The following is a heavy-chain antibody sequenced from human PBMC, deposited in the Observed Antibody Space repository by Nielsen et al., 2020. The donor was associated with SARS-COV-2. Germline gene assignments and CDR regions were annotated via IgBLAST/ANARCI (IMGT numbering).Heavy chain of an antibody. Sequence: SLKISCAASGFTFPDYTMHWVRQAPGKGLEWVAGISWNSGNIGYADSVKGRFTISRDNAKNSLYLQMNSLRAEDTALYYCANGLSSWGQGTMVTVSS. CDR1: GFTFPDYT. J-gene: IGHJ3*01. CDR3: ANGLSS. D-gene: IGHD3-16*02. V-gene: IGHV3-9*01. CDR2: ISWNSGNI.